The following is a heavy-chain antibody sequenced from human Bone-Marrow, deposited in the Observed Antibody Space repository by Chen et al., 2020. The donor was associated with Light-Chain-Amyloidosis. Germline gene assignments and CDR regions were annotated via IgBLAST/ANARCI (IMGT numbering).Heavy chain of an antibody. CDR3: ARDLRIAVAGALGY. J-gene: IGHJ4*02. V-gene: IGHV3-7*01. Sequence: EVQLVESGGGLVQPGGSLRLSCAASGFTFSSYWMSWVRQAPGKGLEWVANIKQDGSEKYYVDSVKGRFTISRDNAKNSLYLQMNSLRAEDTAVYYCARDLRIAVAGALGYWGQGTLVTVSS. D-gene: IGHD6-19*01. CDR1: GFTFSSYW. CDR2: IKQDGSEK.